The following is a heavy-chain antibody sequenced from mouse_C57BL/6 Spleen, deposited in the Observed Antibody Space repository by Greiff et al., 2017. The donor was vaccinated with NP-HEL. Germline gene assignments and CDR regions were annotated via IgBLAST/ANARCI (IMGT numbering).Heavy chain of an antibody. Sequence: EVQLQQSGPELVKPGASVKISCKASGYTFTDYYMNWVKQSHGKSLEWIGDINPNNGGTSYNQKFKGKATLTVDKSSSTAYMELRSLTSEDSAVYYCARGDGSCFDYWGQGTTLTVSS. V-gene: IGHV1-26*01. CDR3: ARGDGSCFDY. J-gene: IGHJ2*01. D-gene: IGHD1-1*01. CDR2: INPNNGGT. CDR1: GYTFTDYY.